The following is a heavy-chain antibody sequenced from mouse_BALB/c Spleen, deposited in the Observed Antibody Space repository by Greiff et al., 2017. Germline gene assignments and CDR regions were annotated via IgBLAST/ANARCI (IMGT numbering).Heavy chain of an antibody. V-gene: IGHV10-1*02. CDR2: IRSKSNNYAT. CDR3: VRHERYYGYDAMDY. J-gene: IGHJ4*01. CDR1: GFTFNTYA. D-gene: IGHD1-2*01. Sequence: EVQRVESGGGLVQPKGSLKLSCAASGFTFNTYAMNWVRQAPGKGLEWVARIRSKSNNYATYYADSVKDRFTISRDDSQSMLYLQMNNLKTEDTAMYYCVRHERYYGYDAMDYWGQGTSVTVSS.